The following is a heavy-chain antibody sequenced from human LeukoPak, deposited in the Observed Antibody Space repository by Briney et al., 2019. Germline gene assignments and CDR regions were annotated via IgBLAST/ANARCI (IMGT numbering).Heavy chain of an antibody. V-gene: IGHV3-7*05. J-gene: IGHJ6*02. Sequence: GGSLRLSCTASGFTFSDYWMSWVRQTPEKGLEWVANIKQDGSETVYVDSAKRRFTISRDNAQSSLYLQMNSLRAEDTAVYYCARDPYSSSWSYGMDAWGQGTAVTVSS. CDR3: ARDPYSSSWSYGMDA. CDR1: GFTFSDYW. D-gene: IGHD6-13*01. CDR2: IKQDGSET.